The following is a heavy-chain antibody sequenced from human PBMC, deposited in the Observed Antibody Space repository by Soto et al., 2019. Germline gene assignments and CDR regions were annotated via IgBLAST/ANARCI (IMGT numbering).Heavy chain of an antibody. V-gene: IGHV1-69*13. CDR1: GCTFSSYA. CDR3: ARAAADGLGGYYYYGMDV. CDR2: IIPIFGTA. D-gene: IGHD6-13*01. J-gene: IGHJ6*02. Sequence: SVQVSCQASGCTFSSYAIIGVRQAPGQGLEWMGGIIPIFGTANYAQKFQGRVTITADESTSTAYMELSSLRSEDTAVYYCARAAADGLGGYYYYGMDVWGQGTPVTVSS.